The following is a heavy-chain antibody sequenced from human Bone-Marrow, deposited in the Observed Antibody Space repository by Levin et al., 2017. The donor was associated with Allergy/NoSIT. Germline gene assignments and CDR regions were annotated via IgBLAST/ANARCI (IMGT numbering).Heavy chain of an antibody. CDR3: ARGTSSSWYYSFDY. V-gene: IGHV4-39*07. CDR2: IYYGGNT. CDR1: GGSISSSTYY. D-gene: IGHD6-13*01. J-gene: IGHJ4*02. Sequence: ASETLSLTCTVSGGSISSSTYYWGWIRQPPGKGLEWIGSIYYGGNTYYNPSLRSRVSTSVSTSKNQFSLQLSSVTAADTAVYYCARGTSSSWYYSFDYWGPGTLVTVSS.